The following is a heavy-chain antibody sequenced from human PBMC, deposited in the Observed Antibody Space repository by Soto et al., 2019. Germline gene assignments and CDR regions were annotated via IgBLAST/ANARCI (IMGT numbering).Heavy chain of an antibody. CDR3: ARHVENTYYDILTGPGPAFDI. CDR2: IYYSGST. Sequence: SETQCLPCTVSDGYIRNSGYYWGRIRQPPGKGLEWIGSIYYSGSTYYNPSLKSRVTISVDTSKNQFSLKLSSVAAADTAVYYCARHVENTYYDILTGPGPAFDIWGQGTMVTVSS. J-gene: IGHJ3*02. V-gene: IGHV4-39*01. CDR1: DGYIRNSGYY. D-gene: IGHD3-9*01.